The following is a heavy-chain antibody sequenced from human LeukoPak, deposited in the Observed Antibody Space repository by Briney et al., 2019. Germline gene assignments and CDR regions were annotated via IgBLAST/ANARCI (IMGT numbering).Heavy chain of an antibody. J-gene: IGHJ4*02. CDR2: INPNSGGT. Sequence: ASVKVSCKASGYTFTGYYMHWVRQAPGQGLERMGRINPNSGGTNYAQKFQGRVTMTRDTSISTAYMELSRLRSDDTAVYYCARCPTEGCDSSGYYLSYFDYWGQGTLVTVSS. CDR1: GYTFTGYY. V-gene: IGHV1-2*06. D-gene: IGHD3-22*01. CDR3: ARCPTEGCDSSGYYLSYFDY.